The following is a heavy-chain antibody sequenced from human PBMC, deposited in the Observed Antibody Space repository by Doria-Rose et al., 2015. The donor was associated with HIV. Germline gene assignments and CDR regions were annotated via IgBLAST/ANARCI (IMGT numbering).Heavy chain of an antibody. CDR3: ARGLLRGGWNDVDYYYGMDV. J-gene: IGHJ6*02. CDR1: GGSFSGYY. D-gene: IGHD1-1*01. CDR2: INHSGST. V-gene: IGHV4-34*01. Sequence: QVQLQESGAGLVKPSETLSLTCAVFGGSFSGYYWSWIRQPPGKGLEWIGEINHSGSTNYTTSIKSRVTISLDRPKNLFSLRLSSVTAADTAVYYCARGLLRGGWNDVDYYYGMDVWGQGTTVTVSS.